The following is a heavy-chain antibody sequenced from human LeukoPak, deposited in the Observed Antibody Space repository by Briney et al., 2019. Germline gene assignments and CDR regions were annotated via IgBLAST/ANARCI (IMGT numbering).Heavy chain of an antibody. V-gene: IGHV3-30-3*01. J-gene: IGHJ4*02. D-gene: IGHD1-26*01. CDR3: ARDLLYRARGGTNDY. Sequence: GGSLRLSCAASGFTFSSYAMHWVRQAPGKGLEWVAVISYDGSNKYYADSVKGRFTISRDNSKNTLYLQMNSLRAEDTAVYYCARDLLYRARGGTNDYWGQGTLVTVSS. CDR2: ISYDGSNK. CDR1: GFTFSSYA.